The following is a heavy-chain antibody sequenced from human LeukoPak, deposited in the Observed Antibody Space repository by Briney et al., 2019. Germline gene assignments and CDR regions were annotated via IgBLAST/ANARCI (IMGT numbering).Heavy chain of an antibody. CDR2: IHYSGRT. Sequence: SETLSLTCTVSGGSISSYYWNWIRQPPGKGLEWIGYIHYSGRTNYSPSLKSRVTISVDTSKNQFSLRLISVTAADTAVYYCARGGFLDPFDPWGEGTLVTVSS. V-gene: IGHV4-59*01. CDR1: GGSISSYY. D-gene: IGHD1-1*01. J-gene: IGHJ5*02. CDR3: ARGGFLDPFDP.